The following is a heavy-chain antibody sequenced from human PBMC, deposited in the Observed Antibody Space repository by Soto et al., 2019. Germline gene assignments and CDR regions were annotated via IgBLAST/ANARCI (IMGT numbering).Heavy chain of an antibody. Sequence: GGSLRLSCAASGFTFSDYYMSWVRHAPGKGLEWVSYIRSSGTTIYYADSVKGRFTISRDNAKNSLYLQMNSLRAEDTAMYYCARGITVTKAYYYYAMDVWGQGTTVTVSS. J-gene: IGHJ6*02. V-gene: IGHV3-11*01. CDR3: ARGITVTKAYYYYAMDV. D-gene: IGHD4-4*01. CDR2: IRSSGTTI. CDR1: GFTFSDYY.